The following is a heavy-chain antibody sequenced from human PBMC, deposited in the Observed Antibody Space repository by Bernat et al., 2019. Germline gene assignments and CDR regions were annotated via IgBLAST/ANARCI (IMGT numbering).Heavy chain of an antibody. CDR3: ATMRLRGYSGYDSSDY. CDR1: GGSVSSGSYY. CDR2: IYYSGST. Sequence: QVQLQESGPGLVKPSETLSLTCTVSGGSVSSGSYYWSWIRQPPGKGLEWSGYIYYSGSTNYNPSLKSRVTISVDTSKNQFSLKLSSVTAADTAVYYCATMRLRGYSGYDSSDYWGQGTLVTVSS. J-gene: IGHJ4*02. D-gene: IGHD5-12*01. V-gene: IGHV4-61*01.